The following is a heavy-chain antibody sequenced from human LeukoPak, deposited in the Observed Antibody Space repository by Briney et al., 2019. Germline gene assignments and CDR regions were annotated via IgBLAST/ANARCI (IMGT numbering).Heavy chain of an antibody. CDR2: IRSKAYGGTT. V-gene: IGHV3-49*04. Sequence: GGSLRLSCTASGLTFGDYAMSWVRQAPGKGLEWVGFIRSKAYGGTTEYAASVKGRFTISRDDSKSIAYLQMNSLKTEDTAVYYCTRDREYSSSWFDYWGQGTLVTVSS. J-gene: IGHJ4*02. D-gene: IGHD6-13*01. CDR3: TRDREYSSSWFDY. CDR1: GLTFGDYA.